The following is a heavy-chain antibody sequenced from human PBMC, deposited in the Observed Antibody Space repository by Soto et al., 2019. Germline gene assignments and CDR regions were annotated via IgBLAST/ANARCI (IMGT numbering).Heavy chain of an antibody. J-gene: IGHJ5*02. V-gene: IGHV4-31*03. CDR3: ARASGRSSGGTWFDP. CDR2: IYYSGST. Sequence: QVQLQESGPGLVKPSQTLSLTCTVSGGSISSGGYYWSWIRQHPGKGLEWIGYIYYSGSTYYNPALKSRVTISVDPSKNQFARELSSVTAADTAVYYCARASGRSSGGTWFDPWGQGTLVTVAA. D-gene: IGHD6-25*01. CDR1: GGSISSGGYY.